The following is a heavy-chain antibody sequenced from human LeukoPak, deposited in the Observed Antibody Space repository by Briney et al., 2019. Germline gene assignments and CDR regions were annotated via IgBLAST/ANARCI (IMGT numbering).Heavy chain of an antibody. CDR3: ARGNSSGWPYNWFDP. CDR1: GYSISSGYY. CDR2: IYHSGST. D-gene: IGHD6-19*01. V-gene: IGHV4-38-2*02. Sequence: SETLSLTCTVSGYSISSGYYWGWIRQPPGKGLEWIGSIYHSGSTYYNPSLKSRVTISVDTSKNQFSLKLSSVTAADTAVYYCARGNSSGWPYNWFDPWGQGTLVTVSS. J-gene: IGHJ5*02.